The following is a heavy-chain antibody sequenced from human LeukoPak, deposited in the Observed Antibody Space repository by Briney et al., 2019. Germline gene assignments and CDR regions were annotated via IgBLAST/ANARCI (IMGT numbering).Heavy chain of an antibody. CDR2: ISYDGSKK. D-gene: IGHD2-21*01. CDR3: AREALSDLDY. CDR1: GFTFSGYP. V-gene: IGHV3-30*04. Sequence: GSLRLSCAASGFTFSGYPMHWVRQAPGKGLEWVSVISYDGSKKYYVDSVKGRFSISRDNSQNTLYLQMNSLRAEDTAVYYCAREALSDLDYWGQGTLVTVSS. J-gene: IGHJ4*02.